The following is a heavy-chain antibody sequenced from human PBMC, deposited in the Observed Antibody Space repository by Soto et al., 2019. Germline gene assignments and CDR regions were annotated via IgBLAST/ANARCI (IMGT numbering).Heavy chain of an antibody. V-gene: IGHV1-3*01. CDR2: INAGNGNT. D-gene: IGHD3-10*01. J-gene: IGHJ4*02. CDR1: GYTFTSYA. CDR3: GRARGLFSRCTIEY. Sequence: QVHLVQSGAAVKKPGATVKVSCTASGYTFTSYAIHWVRQAPGQRLAWMAWINAGNGNTIPSQKFQGRATMARDTPASTAYLQLRSLSSEDTAVDYCGRARGLFSRCTIEYGVQGPLVAVSS.